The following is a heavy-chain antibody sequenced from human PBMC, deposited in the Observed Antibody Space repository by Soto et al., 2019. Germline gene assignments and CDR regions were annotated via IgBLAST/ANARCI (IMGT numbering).Heavy chain of an antibody. Sequence: ASVKVSCKPSGYTFTANYIHWVRQAPGQGLEWMGWMATSSGGTRFAQNFQGRVTMTRDTSIATAYMELTTLTLDDTAIYYCARGYGSSWFDYWGQGTQVTVSS. D-gene: IGHD1-1*01. J-gene: IGHJ4*02. V-gene: IGHV1-2*02. CDR2: MATSSGGT. CDR1: GYTFTANY. CDR3: ARGYGSSWFDY.